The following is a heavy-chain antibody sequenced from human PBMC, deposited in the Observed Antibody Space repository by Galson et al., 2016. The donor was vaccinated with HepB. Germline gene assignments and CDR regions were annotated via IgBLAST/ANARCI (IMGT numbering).Heavy chain of an antibody. CDR3: IRGPSSGWLDT. D-gene: IGHD3-22*01. Sequence: SETLSLTCIVSGGSVSRHHWTCLRQPPGEGLEWIGHPYSGMDNDYNPSLTGRVTISADTSKNQFSLRLSSVTAADTAFYYCIRGPSSGWLDTWGQGILVTVSS. CDR2: PYSGMDN. V-gene: IGHV4-59*02. CDR1: GGSVSRHH. J-gene: IGHJ5*02.